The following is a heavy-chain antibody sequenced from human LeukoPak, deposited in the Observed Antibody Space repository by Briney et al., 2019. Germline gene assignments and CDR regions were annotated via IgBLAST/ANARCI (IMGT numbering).Heavy chain of an antibody. CDR2: ISAYNGNT. V-gene: IGHV1-18*01. CDR3: AFNMVRGVTDYYYYYYMDV. Sequence: GASVKVSCKASGYTFTSYGISWVRQAPGQGLEWMGWISAYNGNTNYAQKLQGRVTMTTDTSTSTAYMELSSLRSEDTAVYYCAFNMVRGVTDYYYYYYMDVWGKGTTVTVSS. D-gene: IGHD3-10*01. J-gene: IGHJ6*03. CDR1: GYTFTSYG.